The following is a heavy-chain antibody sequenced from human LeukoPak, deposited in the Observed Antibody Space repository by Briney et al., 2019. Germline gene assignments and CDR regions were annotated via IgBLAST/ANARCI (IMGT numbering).Heavy chain of an antibody. J-gene: IGHJ5*02. D-gene: IGHD6-25*01. V-gene: IGHV4-39*01. CDR1: GDSISSYS. Sequence: PSETLSLTCTVSGDSISSYSWRWIRQPPGKGLEWIGSIYYSGSTYYNPSLKSRVTISVDTSKNQFSLKLSSVTAADTAVYYCARPASFDPWGQGTLVTVSS. CDR3: ARPASFDP. CDR2: IYYSGST.